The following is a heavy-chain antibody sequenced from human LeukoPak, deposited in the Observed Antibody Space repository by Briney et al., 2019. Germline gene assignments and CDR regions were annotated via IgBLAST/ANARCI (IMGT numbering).Heavy chain of an antibody. CDR2: INHSGST. J-gene: IGHJ4*02. CDR3: ARGSIAVAGTNYFDD. D-gene: IGHD6-19*01. Sequence: SETLSLTCAVYGGSFSGYYWSWIRQPPGKGLQWIGEINHSGSTNYNPSLKSRVTISVDTSKNQFSLKLSSVTAADTAVYYCARGSIAVAGTNYFDDWGQGTLVTVSS. CDR1: GGSFSGYY. V-gene: IGHV4-34*01.